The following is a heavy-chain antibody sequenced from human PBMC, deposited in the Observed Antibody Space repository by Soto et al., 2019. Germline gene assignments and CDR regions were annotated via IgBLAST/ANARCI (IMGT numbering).Heavy chain of an antibody. V-gene: IGHV4-59*07. CDR2: ISNSGLT. Sequence: PSDTPYLTCTVSGATISTYDWSWIRQPPGKGPEWIGYISNSGLTKYNPSLKSRVTISVDTSKNHLSLNLSSVSAADTAVYFCARDYSNYFDYWGQGTQVTVSS. CDR1: GATISTYD. CDR3: ARDYSNYFDY. J-gene: IGHJ4*02. D-gene: IGHD2-21*01.